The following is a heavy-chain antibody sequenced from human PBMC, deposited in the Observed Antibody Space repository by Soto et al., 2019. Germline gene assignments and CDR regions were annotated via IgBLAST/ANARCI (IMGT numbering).Heavy chain of an antibody. CDR2: IYYSGST. V-gene: IGHV4-30-4*02. J-gene: IGHJ6*02. CDR1: GCTISTRHYN. CDR3: ARRLWFGVFGYYGMDV. Sequence: SETLSLTYIISGCTISTRHYNRSWIPQPPGKGLEWIGYIYYSGSTYYNPSLKSRVTISVDTSKNQFSLKLSSVTAADTAVYYCARRLWFGVFGYYGMDVWGQGTTVT. D-gene: IGHD3-10*01.